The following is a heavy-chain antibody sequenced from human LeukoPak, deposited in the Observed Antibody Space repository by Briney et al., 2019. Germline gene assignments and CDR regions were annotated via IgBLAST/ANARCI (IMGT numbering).Heavy chain of an antibody. V-gene: IGHV3-74*01. D-gene: IGHD1-14*01. CDR1: GFTFSSYW. Sequence: GGSLRLSCAASGFTFSSYWMHWVRQAPGKWLVWVSRINSDGSSTSYADSVKGRFTISRDNAKNTLYLQMNSLRAEDTAVYYCAISGPEDYFDYWGQGTLVTVSS. J-gene: IGHJ4*02. CDR3: AISGPEDYFDY. CDR2: INSDGSST.